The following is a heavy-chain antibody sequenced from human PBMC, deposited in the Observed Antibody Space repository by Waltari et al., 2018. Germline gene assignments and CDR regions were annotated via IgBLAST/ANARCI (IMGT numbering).Heavy chain of an antibody. V-gene: IGHV1-69-2*01. CDR2: FVREKVET. D-gene: IGHD1-26*01. CDR3: ARGGGGSYYYGMDV. CDR1: GYTFTDYY. J-gene: IGHJ6*02. Sequence: EVQLVQSGAEVKKPGATVKISCKVSGYTFTDYYMHWVQQAPGKGLEWMVCFVREKVETTMREKSRGRVTKTADSSQNTANLGVSILLSGDPAGYYCARGGGGSYYYGMDVWGQGTTVTVSS.